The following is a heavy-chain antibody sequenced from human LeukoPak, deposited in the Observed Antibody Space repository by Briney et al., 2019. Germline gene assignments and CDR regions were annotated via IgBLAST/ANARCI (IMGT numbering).Heavy chain of an antibody. V-gene: IGHV4-59*01. CDR2: IYYSGST. CDR1: GGSISSYY. J-gene: IGHJ2*01. Sequence: SETLSLTCTVPGGSISSYYWSWIRQPPGKGLEWIGYIYYSGSTNYNPSLKSRVTISVDTSKNQFSLKLSSVTAADTAVYYCARVEYCSSTSCPHYFDLWGRGTLVTVSS. CDR3: ARVEYCSSTSCPHYFDL. D-gene: IGHD2-2*01.